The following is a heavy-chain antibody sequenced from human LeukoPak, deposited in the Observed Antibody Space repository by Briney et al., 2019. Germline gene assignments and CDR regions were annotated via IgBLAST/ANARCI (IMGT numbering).Heavy chain of an antibody. V-gene: IGHV1-2*02. CDR2: INPNSGDT. Sequence: ASVKVSCKASGYTFAGYYMHWVRQAPGQGLEWMGWINPNSGDTNYAQKFQGRVTMTRDTSISTAYMELRRLRSDDTAVYYCAREDYDSSGEYFQHWGQGTLVTVSS. CDR1: GYTFAGYY. D-gene: IGHD3-22*01. J-gene: IGHJ1*01. CDR3: AREDYDSSGEYFQH.